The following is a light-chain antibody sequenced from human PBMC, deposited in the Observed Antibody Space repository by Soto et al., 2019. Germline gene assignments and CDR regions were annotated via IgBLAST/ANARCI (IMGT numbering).Light chain of an antibody. V-gene: IGKV2-28*01. CDR3: SQALQSLT. Sequence: VLNQSPLSLPVTPGEPASISCRSSQIHLHSNTFIYLDWYLQKPGQSPHLLIYLGSTRASGVPDSVSGSGSGTDFSLKISRVEAEDVGTYYWSQALQSLTFGQGTRLEIK. CDR2: LGS. CDR1: QIHLHSNTFIY. J-gene: IGKJ5*01.